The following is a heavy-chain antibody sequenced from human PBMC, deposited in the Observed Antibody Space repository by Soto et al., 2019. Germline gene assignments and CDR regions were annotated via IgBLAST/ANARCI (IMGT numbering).Heavy chain of an antibody. J-gene: IGHJ4*02. Sequence: QVQLVQSGAEVKKPGSSVKVSCKASGGTFSSYTISWVRQAPGQGLEWMGRIIPILGIANYAQKFKGRVTITADKSTSSAYMELSSLRSEDTAVYYCARAATIALYYFDYWGQGTLVTVSS. V-gene: IGHV1-69*02. CDR3: ARAATIALYYFDY. CDR1: GGTFSSYT. D-gene: IGHD2-15*01. CDR2: IIPILGIA.